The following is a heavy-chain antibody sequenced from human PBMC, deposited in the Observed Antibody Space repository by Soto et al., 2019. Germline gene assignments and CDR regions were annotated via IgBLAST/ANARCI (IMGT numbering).Heavy chain of an antibody. CDR2: IYFGGST. CDR3: ARRGGPADF. J-gene: IGHJ4*02. V-gene: IGHV4-39*01. D-gene: IGHD2-15*01. CDR1: GGSISSSTYY. Sequence: QLQLQESGPGLVKPSETLSLTCTVSGGSISSSTYYWGWIRQPPGKGLEWIGSIYFGGSTYYNPSLKSRVTISVDTSTSQFSLKLSSVTAADTAVYYCARRGGPADFWGQGTLVTVSS.